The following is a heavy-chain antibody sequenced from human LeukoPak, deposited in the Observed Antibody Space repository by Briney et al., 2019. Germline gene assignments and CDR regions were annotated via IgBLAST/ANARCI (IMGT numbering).Heavy chain of an antibody. J-gene: IGHJ4*02. CDR2: INHSGST. Sequence: SVTLSLTCAVYGGSFSGYYWSWIRQPPGKGLKWIGEINHSGSTNYNPSLKSRVTISVDTSKNQFSLKLSSVTVADTAVYYCARGPLRDFWSGYSSYYFDYWGQGTPVTVSS. D-gene: IGHD3-3*01. CDR1: GGSFSGYY. V-gene: IGHV4-34*01. CDR3: ARGPLRDFWSGYSSYYFDY.